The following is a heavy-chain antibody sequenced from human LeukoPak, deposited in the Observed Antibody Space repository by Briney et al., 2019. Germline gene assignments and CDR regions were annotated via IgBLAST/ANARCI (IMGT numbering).Heavy chain of an antibody. J-gene: IGHJ4*02. Sequence: GGSLRLSCAASGFTFSSYAMSWVRQAPGKGLEWVSAISGSGGSTYYADSVKGRFTISRDNSKNTLYLQMNSLRAEDTAVYYCAKSSIFYDSSGYYVGEKYYFDYWGQGTLVTVSS. CDR3: AKSSIFYDSSGYYVGEKYYFDY. V-gene: IGHV3-23*01. D-gene: IGHD3-22*01. CDR1: GFTFSSYA. CDR2: ISGSGGST.